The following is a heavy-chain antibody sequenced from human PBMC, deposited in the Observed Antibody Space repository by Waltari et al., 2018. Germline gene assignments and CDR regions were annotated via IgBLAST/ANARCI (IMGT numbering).Heavy chain of an antibody. V-gene: IGHV3-23*01. D-gene: IGHD6-19*01. CDR3: AQYDHGSYLPPLRH. CDR2: ISPTYST. J-gene: IGHJ4*02. Sequence: EVQLLESGRTLVQPGGSLRLPCDTYGFIFRDYVRSWVRQPPGKGLEWVSSISPTYSTFYAESVKGRSSISRDNSKSTVFLQLDRVSAEDTAVYFCAQYDHGSYLPPLRHWGQGILVTVSS. CDR1: GFIFRDYV.